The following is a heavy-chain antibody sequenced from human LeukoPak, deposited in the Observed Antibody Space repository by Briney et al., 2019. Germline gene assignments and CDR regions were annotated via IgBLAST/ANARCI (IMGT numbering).Heavy chain of an antibody. CDR2: INQSGST. V-gene: IGHV4-34*01. CDR3: ARGAVAATHFGY. D-gene: IGHD2-15*01. J-gene: IGHJ4*02. Sequence: SETLSLTCAVYGGSFSGYYCGSIRQPPGKGVEWIGEINQSGSTNYNPSLKRRLTISVDTSKNQFSLKLSSLTAAGTAVYYCARGAVAATHFGYWGQGTLVTVSS. CDR1: GGSFSGYY.